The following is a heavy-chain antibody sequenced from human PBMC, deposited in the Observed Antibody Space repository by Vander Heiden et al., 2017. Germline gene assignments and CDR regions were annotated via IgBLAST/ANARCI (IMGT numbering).Heavy chain of an antibody. CDR1: GFTFSSYA. CDR3: AKDNRVGAYYGGLFDY. CDR2: ISGSGGST. V-gene: IGHV3-23*01. J-gene: IGHJ4*02. D-gene: IGHD1-26*01. Sequence: EVQLLESGGGLVQPGGSLRLSCAASGFTFSSYAMSWVRQAPGKGLEWVSAISGSGGSTYYADAVKGRFTISRDNSKNTLDRKMNSMRDEDTAVDYCAKDNRVGAYYGGLFDYWGQGNLVTVSS.